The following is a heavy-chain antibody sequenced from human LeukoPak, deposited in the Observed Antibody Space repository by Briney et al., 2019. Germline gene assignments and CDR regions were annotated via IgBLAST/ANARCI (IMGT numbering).Heavy chain of an antibody. CDR2: ICYSGST. V-gene: IGHV4-59*01. D-gene: IGHD3-10*01. J-gene: IGHJ6*02. CDR3: ARRYYGSSTMDV. CDR1: GGSISSNY. Sequence: SETLSLTCTVSGGSISSNYWSWIRQPPGKGLEWIGYICYSGSTNYNPSLKSRVTISLDTSKNQSSLKLSSVTAADTAVYYCARRYYGSSTMDVWGQGTTVTVSS.